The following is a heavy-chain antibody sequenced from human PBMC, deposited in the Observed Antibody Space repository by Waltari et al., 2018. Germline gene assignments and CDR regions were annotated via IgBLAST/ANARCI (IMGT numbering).Heavy chain of an antibody. CDR2: MSGNTGGI. Sequence: QLVESGGGLVQPGGSLRLPCEASGFPFNSYAMTWVRQAPGKGWGLFSGMSGNTGGIYYADSVNGRFTIAGDNSKHTLYLQMNSLRAEDTAVDYCAKDHGFSGNDYPTYLDYWGQGTSVTVSS. J-gene: IGHJ4*02. CDR3: AKDHGFSGNDYPTYLDY. CDR1: GFPFNSYA. V-gene: IGHV3-23*04. D-gene: IGHD5-12*01.